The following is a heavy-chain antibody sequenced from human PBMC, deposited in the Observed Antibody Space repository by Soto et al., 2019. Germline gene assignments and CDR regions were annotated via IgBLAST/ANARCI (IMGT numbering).Heavy chain of an antibody. Sequence: GASVKVSCKGSCFISWVRQAPGQGLEWMGWISTYNGNTNYAQKFQGRVTMTTDTSTSTAYMELRSLRSDDTAVYYCARDRNYYDSSGHAFDIWG. CDR3: ARDRNYYDSSGHAFDI. J-gene: IGHJ3*02. D-gene: IGHD3-22*01. CDR2: ISTYNGNT. V-gene: IGHV1-18*01. CDR1: CF.